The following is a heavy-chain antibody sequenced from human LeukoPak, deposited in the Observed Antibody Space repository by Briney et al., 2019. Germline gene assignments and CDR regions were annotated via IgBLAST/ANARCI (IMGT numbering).Heavy chain of an antibody. D-gene: IGHD5-18*01. Sequence: GESLKISCKGGAYSFTNYWIVWVRQMPGKGLEWMGVIYYDDSETQYSPSFQGQVTISADKSISTAYLQWSSLKASDTAMYYCARHGYSYGQALDYWGQGTLVTVSS. CDR2: IYYDDSET. J-gene: IGHJ4*02. V-gene: IGHV5-51*01. CDR3: ARHGYSYGQALDY. CDR1: AYSFTNYW.